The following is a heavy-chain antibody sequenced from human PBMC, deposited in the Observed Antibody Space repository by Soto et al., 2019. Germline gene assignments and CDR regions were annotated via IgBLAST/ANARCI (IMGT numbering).Heavy chain of an antibody. V-gene: IGHV1-18*01. CDR1: GYNFANYG. J-gene: IGHJ6*02. CDR2: ISAHNGDT. Sequence: QVQLVQSEAEVKKPGASLKVSCRASGYNFANYGISWVRQAPGQGLEWMGWISAHNGDTKYAQKVQGRVTMTGDTSTSTAYIEMWSLRSDDKAVYYCARDAAYNEFWGGVMELYSYNMDVWGQGTTVTV. D-gene: IGHD3-3*01. CDR3: ARDAAYNEFWGGVMELYSYNMDV.